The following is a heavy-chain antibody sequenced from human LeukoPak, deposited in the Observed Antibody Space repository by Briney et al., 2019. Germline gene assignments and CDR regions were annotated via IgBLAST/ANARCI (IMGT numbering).Heavy chain of an antibody. D-gene: IGHD2-2*02. Sequence: ASVKVSCKASGYTFTGYYMHWVRQAPGQGLEWMGWINPNSGGTNYAQKFQGRVTMTRDTSISTAYMELSRLRSDDTAVYYCARDRGYCSSTSCYTGPDFDYWGQGTLVTVS. CDR1: GYTFTGYY. V-gene: IGHV1-2*02. CDR2: INPNSGGT. CDR3: ARDRGYCSSTSCYTGPDFDY. J-gene: IGHJ4*02.